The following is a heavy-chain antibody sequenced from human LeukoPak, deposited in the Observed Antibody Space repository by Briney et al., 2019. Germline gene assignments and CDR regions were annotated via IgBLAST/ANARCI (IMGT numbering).Heavy chain of an antibody. D-gene: IGHD3-22*01. J-gene: IGHJ4*02. V-gene: IGHV4-59*01. Sequence: SETLSLTCTVSGGSISSYYWSWIRQPPGKGLEWIGYIYYSGSTNYNPSLKSRVTISVDTSKNQFSLKLSSVTAADTAVYYCARAPPPYYYDSSGYYYYFDYWGQGTLVTVSS. CDR3: ARAPPPYYYDSSGYYYYFDY. CDR2: IYYSGST. CDR1: GGSISSYY.